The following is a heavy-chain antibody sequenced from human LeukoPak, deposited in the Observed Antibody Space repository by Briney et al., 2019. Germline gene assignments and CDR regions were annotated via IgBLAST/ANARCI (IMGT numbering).Heavy chain of an antibody. J-gene: IGHJ4*02. CDR3: ARDRSPAPNPFDY. D-gene: IGHD1-14*01. CDR1: GGTFSSYA. Sequence: GASVKVSCKASGGTFSSYAISWVRQAPGQGLEWMGGIIPIFGTANYAQKFQGRVTITTDESTSTAYMELSSLRSEDTAVYYCARDRSPAPNPFDYWGQGTLVTVSS. CDR2: IIPIFGTA. V-gene: IGHV1-69*05.